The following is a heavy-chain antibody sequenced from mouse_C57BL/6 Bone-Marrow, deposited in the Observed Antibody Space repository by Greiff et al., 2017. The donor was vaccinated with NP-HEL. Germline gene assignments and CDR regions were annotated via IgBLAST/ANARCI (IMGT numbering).Heavy chain of an antibody. Sequence: VKLVESGPELVKPGASVKLSCKASGYTFTSYDINWVKQRPGQGLEWIGWIYPRDGSTKYNEKFKGKATLTVDTSSSTAYMELHSLTSEDSAVYFCAKVAVVEDYAMDYWGQGTSVTVSS. D-gene: IGHD1-1*01. J-gene: IGHJ4*01. CDR2: IYPRDGST. CDR1: GYTFTSYD. V-gene: IGHV1-85*01. CDR3: AKVAVVEDYAMDY.